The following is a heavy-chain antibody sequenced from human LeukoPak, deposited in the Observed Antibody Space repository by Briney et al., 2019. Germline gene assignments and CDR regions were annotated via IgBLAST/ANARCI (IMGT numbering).Heavy chain of an antibody. CDR3: VKDAGVGYAMDV. V-gene: IGHV3-48*04. D-gene: IGHD3-10*01. J-gene: IGHJ6*02. CDR2: ISLRPGII. CDR1: GFTFDHYA. Sequence: GGSLRLSCAASGFTFDHYAMNWVRQAPGKGLEWVSYISLRPGIIHHADSVKGRFTISRDNAKDSLYLQMNSLRAEDTAVYYCVKDAGVGYAMDVWGQGTTVTVAS.